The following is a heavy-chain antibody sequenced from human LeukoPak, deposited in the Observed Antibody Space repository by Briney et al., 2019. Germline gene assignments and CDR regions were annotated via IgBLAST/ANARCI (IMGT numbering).Heavy chain of an antibody. D-gene: IGHD5-18*01. CDR3: ARDRDSYGDYYFFYMDD. CDR2: INPHSGGT. Sequence: ASVKVSCKASGYTFNPYYIHWVRQAPRQGLEWMGWINPHSGGTNSTQKFQDRVTMTRDTSISTVYMELSRLRSDDTAVYYCARDRDSYGDYYFFYMDDWGKGTTVAVSS. J-gene: IGHJ6*03. V-gene: IGHV1-2*02. CDR1: GYTFNPYY.